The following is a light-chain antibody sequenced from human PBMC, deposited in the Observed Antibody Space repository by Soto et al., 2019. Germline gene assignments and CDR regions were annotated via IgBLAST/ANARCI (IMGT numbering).Light chain of an antibody. CDR1: QSVGSN. V-gene: IGKV3-15*01. Sequence: EIVMTQSPATLSVSPGERATLSCRASQSVGSNLAWYHQKPGQAPSLLIYEASTRATGISARFSGSGSGTEFTLTINSLQSEDFAVYYCQQYNKWPLTFGGGTKVEIK. CDR3: QQYNKWPLT. J-gene: IGKJ4*01. CDR2: EAS.